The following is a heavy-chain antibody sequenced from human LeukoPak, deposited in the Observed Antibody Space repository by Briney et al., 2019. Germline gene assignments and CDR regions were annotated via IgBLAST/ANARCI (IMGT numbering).Heavy chain of an antibody. J-gene: IGHJ6*02. CDR1: GGSISSGGYY. Sequence: SETLSLTCTVSGGSISSGGYYWSWIRQHPGKGLEWIGYIYYSGSTYYNPSLKSRVTISVDTSKNQFSLKLSSVTAADTAVYYCARVGYSGYDSHYYYYGMDVWGQGTTVTVSS. CDR2: IYYSGST. V-gene: IGHV4-31*03. D-gene: IGHD5-12*01. CDR3: ARVGYSGYDSHYYYYGMDV.